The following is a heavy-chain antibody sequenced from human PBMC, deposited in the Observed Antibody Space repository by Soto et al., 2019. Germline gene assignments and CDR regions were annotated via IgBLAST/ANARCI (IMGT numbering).Heavy chain of an antibody. D-gene: IGHD1-7*01. CDR1: GYTFTSYG. V-gene: IGHV1-18*01. Sequence: ASVKVSCKASGYTFTSYGISWVRQAPGQGLEWMGWISAYNGNTNYAQKLQGRVTMTTDTSTSTAYMELRSLRSDDTAVYYCARHLCITGTTWFDPWGQGTLVTVSS. CDR3: ARHLCITGTTWFDP. J-gene: IGHJ5*02. CDR2: ISAYNGNT.